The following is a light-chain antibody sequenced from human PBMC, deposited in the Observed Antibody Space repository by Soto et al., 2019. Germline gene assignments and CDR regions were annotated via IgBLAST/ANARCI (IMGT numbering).Light chain of an antibody. J-gene: IGKJ5*01. Sequence: IQVTHSPPSLSASVGDRLTITCRSSQGINNDLAWYQQKPGKAPKLLIYGATNLHTGVPSRFSGSGSGTDFTLTISSLQPEDFATYYCQQNYRTPPITFGPGTRLDIK. V-gene: IGKV1-39*01. CDR1: QGINND. CDR3: QQNYRTPPIT. CDR2: GAT.